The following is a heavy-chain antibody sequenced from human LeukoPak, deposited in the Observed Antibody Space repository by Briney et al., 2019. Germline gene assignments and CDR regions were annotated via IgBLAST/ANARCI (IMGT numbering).Heavy chain of an antibody. J-gene: IGHJ3*02. D-gene: IGHD3-22*01. CDR2: INPNNGNT. Sequence: ASVKVSCKASGYTFTRYGINWVRQAPGRGLEWMGWINPNNGNTNYVQKLQGRVTMTTDTSTNTAYMELRNLRSDDTAVYYCARVGYDSSGRHRYAFDIWGQGTMVTVSS. CDR1: GYTFTRYG. V-gene: IGHV1-18*01. CDR3: ARVGYDSSGRHRYAFDI.